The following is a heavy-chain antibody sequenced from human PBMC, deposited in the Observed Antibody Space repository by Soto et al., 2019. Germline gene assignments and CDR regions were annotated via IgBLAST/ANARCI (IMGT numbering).Heavy chain of an antibody. CDR2: IIPIFGTA. CDR1: GGTFSSYA. J-gene: IGHJ6*02. Sequence: QVQLVQSGAEVKKPGSSVKVSCKASGGTFSSYAISWVRQAPGQGLEWMGGIIPIFGTANYAQKFQGRVTITADESTSTAYMELSSLRCEDAAVYYCAREWPSGYRSGWYKGEDGMDVWGQGTTVTVSS. CDR3: AREWPSGYRSGWYKGEDGMDV. D-gene: IGHD6-13*01. V-gene: IGHV1-69*01.